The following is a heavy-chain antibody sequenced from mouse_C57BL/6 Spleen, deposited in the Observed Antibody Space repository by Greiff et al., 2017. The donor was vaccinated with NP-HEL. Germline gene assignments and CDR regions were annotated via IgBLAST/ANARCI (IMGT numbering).Heavy chain of an antibody. Sequence: EVQLQQSGPELVKPGASVKISCKASGYTFTDYYMNWVKQSHGKSLEWIGDINPNNGGTSYNQKFKGKATLTVDKSSSTAYMELHSLTSEDSAVYYCAIDCDGAMDYWGKGTSVTVSS. D-gene: IGHD2-4*01. V-gene: IGHV1-26*01. CDR1: GYTFTDYY. J-gene: IGHJ4*01. CDR3: AIDCDGAMDY. CDR2: INPNNGGT.